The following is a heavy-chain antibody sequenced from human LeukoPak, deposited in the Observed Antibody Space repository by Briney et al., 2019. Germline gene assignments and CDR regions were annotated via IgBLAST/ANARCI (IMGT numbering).Heavy chain of an antibody. D-gene: IGHD4-17*01. J-gene: IGHJ4*02. Sequence: GGSLRLSCTASGFTFSSYWMSWVGQAPGKGLEWVANIKQDGGEKYYVDSVKGRFTISRDNAKNSLYLQMNSLRAEDTAVYYCARLGARQVLDYWGQGTLVTVSS. V-gene: IGHV3-7*01. CDR2: IKQDGGEK. CDR1: GFTFSSYW. CDR3: ARLGARQVLDY.